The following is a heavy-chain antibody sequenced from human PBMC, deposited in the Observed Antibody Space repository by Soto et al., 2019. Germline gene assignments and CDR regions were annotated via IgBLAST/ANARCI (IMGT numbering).Heavy chain of an antibody. D-gene: IGHD1-26*01. CDR3: AKGVELDV. J-gene: IGHJ6*04. CDR2: IGDSGAST. CDR1: GFSFSSFA. Sequence: EVLLLESGGGLVQPGGSLRLSCEASGFSFSSFAMNWVRQAPGKGLEWVSAIGDSGASTYYADSVKGRFTISRDNSRNTLYLQLNSLSAEDTAVYYCAKGVELDVWGNWTTVIVSS. V-gene: IGHV3-23*01.